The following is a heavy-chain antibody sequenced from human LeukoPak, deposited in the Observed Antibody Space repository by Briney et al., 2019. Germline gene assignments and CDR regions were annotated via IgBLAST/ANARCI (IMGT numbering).Heavy chain of an antibody. CDR3: ARSGTITAAGLFDS. J-gene: IGHJ4*02. CDR2: IYSGGTT. CDR1: GFTVSSDY. D-gene: IGHD6-13*01. V-gene: IGHV3-53*01. Sequence: PGGSLRLSCVASGFTVSSDYMSWVRQAPGKGLELVSVIYSGGTTFYADSMKGRFTISRDNSKNTLYLQMHSLRAEDTAVYYCARSGTITAAGLFDSWGQGTLVTVSS.